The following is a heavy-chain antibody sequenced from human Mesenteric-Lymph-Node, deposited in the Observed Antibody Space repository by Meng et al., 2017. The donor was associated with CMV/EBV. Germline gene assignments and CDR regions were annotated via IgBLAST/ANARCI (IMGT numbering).Heavy chain of an antibody. J-gene: IGHJ4*02. CDR1: GYTFTSYA. CDR2: INAGNGNT. CDR3: ARAGIYGGKTELDY. V-gene: IGHV1-3*01. Sequence: SGYTFTSYAMHWVRQAPGQRLEWMGWINAGNGNTKYSQKFQGRVTITRDTSASTAYMELSSLRSEDTAVYYCARAGIYGGKTELDYWGQGTLVTVSS. D-gene: IGHD4-23*01.